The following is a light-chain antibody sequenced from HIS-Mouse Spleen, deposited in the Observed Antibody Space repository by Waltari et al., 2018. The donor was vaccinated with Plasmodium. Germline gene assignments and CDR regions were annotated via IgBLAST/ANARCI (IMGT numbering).Light chain of an antibody. CDR1: SSDVGGYNY. CDR3: SSYAGSNNLEV. V-gene: IGLV2-8*01. CDR2: EVS. J-gene: IGLJ2*01. Sequence: QSALTQPPSASGSPGQSVTISCNGTSSDVGGYNYVSWYQQHPGKAPKLMIYEVSKRPSGVPDRFSGSKSGNTASLTVSGLQAEDEADYYCSSYAGSNNLEVFGGGTKLTVL.